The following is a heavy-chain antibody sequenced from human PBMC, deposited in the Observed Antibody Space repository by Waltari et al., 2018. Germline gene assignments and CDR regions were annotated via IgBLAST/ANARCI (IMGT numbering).Heavy chain of an antibody. J-gene: IGHJ4*02. CDR1: GFTFSSYW. D-gene: IGHD6-19*01. CDR2: IKQDGSEK. CDR3: ARDSSGWPYYFDY. V-gene: IGHV3-7*01. Sequence: EVQLVESGGGLVQPGGSLRLSCAASGFTFSSYWMSWVRQAPGKGLEWVANIKQDGSEKYYVDSVKGRFTISRDNAKNSLYLQMNSLRAEDTAVYYCARDSSGWPYYFDYWGQGTLVTVSS.